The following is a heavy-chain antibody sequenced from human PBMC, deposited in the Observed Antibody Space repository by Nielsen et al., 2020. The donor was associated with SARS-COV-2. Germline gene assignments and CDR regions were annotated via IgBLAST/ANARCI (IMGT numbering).Heavy chain of an antibody. CDR2: ISYDGSNK. Sequence: GESLKISCAASGFTFSSYGMHWVRQAPGKGLEWVAVISYDGSNKYYADSVKGRFTISRDNSKNTLYLQMNSLRAEDTAVYYCAKGTVPQQLESFRLFYGMDVWGQGTTVTVSS. J-gene: IGHJ6*02. D-gene: IGHD6-13*01. V-gene: IGHV3-30*18. CDR1: GFTFSSYG. CDR3: AKGTVPQQLESFRLFYGMDV.